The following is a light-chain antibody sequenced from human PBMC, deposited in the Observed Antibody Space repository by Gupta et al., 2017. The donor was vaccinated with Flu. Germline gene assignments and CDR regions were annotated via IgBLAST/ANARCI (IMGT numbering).Light chain of an antibody. CDR1: QSVSSSY. CDR2: GAS. Sequence: TLSLSPGERATLSCSASQSVSSSYLAWYQQKSGQAPRLLIYGASSRATGIPDRFSGSGSGTDFTLTISRLEPEDFAVYYCQQFCGSPFTFGRGTKLAIK. V-gene: IGKV3-20*01. J-gene: IGKJ4*01. CDR3: QQFCGSPFT.